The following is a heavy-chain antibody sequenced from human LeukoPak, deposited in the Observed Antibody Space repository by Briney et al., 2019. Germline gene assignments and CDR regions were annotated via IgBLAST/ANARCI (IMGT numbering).Heavy chain of an antibody. Sequence: SETLSLTCAVYGGSFSGYYWSWIRQPPGKGLEWIGEINHSGSTNYNPSLKSRVTISVDTSKNQFSLKLSFVTDADTAVYYCARRGYDFWSGYYTRWFDPWGQGTLVTVSS. V-gene: IGHV4-34*01. CDR1: GGSFSGYY. J-gene: IGHJ5*02. CDR3: ARRGYDFWSGYYTRWFDP. D-gene: IGHD3-3*01. CDR2: INHSGST.